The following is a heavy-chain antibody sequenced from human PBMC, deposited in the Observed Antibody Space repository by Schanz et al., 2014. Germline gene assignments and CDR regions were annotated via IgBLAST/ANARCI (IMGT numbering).Heavy chain of an antibody. Sequence: VRLVESGGGLVQPGGSLRLSCEASGFDFNSYSMNWVRQVPGKGLEWVAAMSYDGSIKYYADSVKGRFTISRDNAKNSLYLQMNSLRAEDTAVYYCAKQIHYDILTVTRNWGQGTLVTVSS. CDR1: GFDFNSYS. D-gene: IGHD3-9*01. J-gene: IGHJ4*02. V-gene: IGHV3-33*03. CDR3: AKQIHYDILTVTRN. CDR2: MSYDGSIK.